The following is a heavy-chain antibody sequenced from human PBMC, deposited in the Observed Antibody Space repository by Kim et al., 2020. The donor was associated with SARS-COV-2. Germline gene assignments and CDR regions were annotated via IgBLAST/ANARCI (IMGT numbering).Heavy chain of an antibody. Sequence: SETLSLTCAVYGASFSGYYWSWIRQSPGKGLEWIGEIHPSGSTSYNPSLQSRVTISIDTSKSHMSLRLTSVTAADTAVYFCARGQDTAKTGYWGQGTLVT. CDR3: ARGQDTAKTGY. CDR1: GASFSGYY. J-gene: IGHJ4*02. V-gene: IGHV4-34*01. CDR2: IHPSGST. D-gene: IGHD5-18*01.